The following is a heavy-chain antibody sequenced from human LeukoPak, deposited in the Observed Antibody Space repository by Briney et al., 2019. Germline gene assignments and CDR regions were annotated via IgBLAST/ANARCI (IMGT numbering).Heavy chain of an antibody. CDR2: INHSGST. D-gene: IGHD2-15*01. CDR3: ARAPKPLGYCSGGSCHHYAFDI. J-gene: IGHJ3*02. V-gene: IGHV4-34*09. CDR1: GGSFSGYY. Sequence: SETLSLTCAVYGGSFSGYYWSWIRQPPGKGLEWIGEINHSGSTYYNPSLKSRVTISVDTSKNHFSLKLTSVTAADTAVYYCARAPKPLGYCSGGSCHHYAFDIWGQGTMVTVSS.